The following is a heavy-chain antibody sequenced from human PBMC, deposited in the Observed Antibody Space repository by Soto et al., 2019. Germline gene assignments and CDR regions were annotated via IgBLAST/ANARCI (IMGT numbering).Heavy chain of an antibody. CDR3: ARHVRGWQLMLDN. J-gene: IGHJ4*02. V-gene: IGHV4-39*01. CDR2: IYFSGST. Sequence: QLQLQESGPGLVKASETLSLSCTVSGGSISSSSYYWGWIRQPPGKGLEWIGSIYFSGSTQYHVSLASRVTISVDTSRNRFSLKLSSVTATDTAVYYCARHVRGWQLMLDNWGQGSLVTVSS. D-gene: IGHD6-13*01. CDR1: GGSISSSSYY.